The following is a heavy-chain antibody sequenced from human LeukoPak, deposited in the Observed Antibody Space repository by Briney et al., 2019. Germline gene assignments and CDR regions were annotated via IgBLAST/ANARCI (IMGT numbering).Heavy chain of an antibody. V-gene: IGHV3-33*08. CDR2: ILYDVSNK. CDR3: ARDLKVLRFLEWSVDY. Sequence: GGSVSLSGAASGFTFSSYGMQWVGQAPGKGREGVVFILYDVSNKYYAESVKGRFTISRDNSKNKLYLQMNSLRVEDTAVYYCARDLKVLRFLEWSVDYWGQGTLVTVSS. J-gene: IGHJ4*02. D-gene: IGHD3-3*01. CDR1: GFTFSSYG.